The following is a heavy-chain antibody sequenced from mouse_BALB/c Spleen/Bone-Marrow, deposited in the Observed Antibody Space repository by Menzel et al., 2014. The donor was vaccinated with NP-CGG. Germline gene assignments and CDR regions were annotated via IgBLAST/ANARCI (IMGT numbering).Heavy chain of an antibody. Sequence: EVQLQQSGPELGKPGASVKMSCKASGYTFSSYVIHWVKQTLGQGLEWIGYINPYNDGTKYNEKFKGKATLTSDKSSSTAYIDLSSLTSEDSAVYYCAREADGYYVGAMDYWGQGTSVTVSS. CDR2: INPYNDGT. CDR3: AREADGYYVGAMDY. D-gene: IGHD2-3*01. V-gene: IGHV1-14*01. J-gene: IGHJ4*01. CDR1: GYTFSSYV.